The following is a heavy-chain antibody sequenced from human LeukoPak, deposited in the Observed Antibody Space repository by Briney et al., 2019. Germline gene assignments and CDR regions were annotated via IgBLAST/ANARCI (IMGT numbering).Heavy chain of an antibody. CDR3: ARNGYDYGDYFDY. CDR1: GFTFSSYW. V-gene: IGHV3-74*01. J-gene: IGHJ4*02. CDR2: INSDGSST. D-gene: IGHD4-17*01. Sequence: GGSLRLSCAASGFTFSSYWMHWVRQAPGKGLVWVSRINSDGSSTYYADSVKGRFTISRDNAKNTLDLQMNSLRVEDTAVYYCARNGYDYGDYFDYWGQGTLVTVPS.